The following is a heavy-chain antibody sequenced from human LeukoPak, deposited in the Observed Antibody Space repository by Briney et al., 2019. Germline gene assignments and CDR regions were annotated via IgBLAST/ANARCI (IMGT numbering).Heavy chain of an antibody. J-gene: IGHJ4*02. V-gene: IGHV4-59*01. Sequence: SETLSLTCTVTGGSISSYYWSWIRQPPGKGLEWIGYIYYSGSTNYNPSLKSRVTISVDTSKNQFSLKLSSVTAADTAVYYCPRGSDGYYTKYYFDFWGQGTLVTVSS. CDR3: PRGSDGYYTKYYFDF. CDR2: IYYSGST. D-gene: IGHD3-3*01. CDR1: GGSISSYY.